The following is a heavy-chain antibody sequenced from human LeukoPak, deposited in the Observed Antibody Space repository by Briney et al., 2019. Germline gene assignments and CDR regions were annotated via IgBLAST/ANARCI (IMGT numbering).Heavy chain of an antibody. CDR3: ARSDYGDYLDY. D-gene: IGHD4-17*01. CDR2: ISSSGSTI. V-gene: IGHV3-11*01. J-gene: IGHJ4*02. CDR1: GSSISSSSYY. Sequence: LSLTCTVSGSSISSSSYYWGWIRQAPGKGLEWVSYISSSGSTIYYADSVKGRFTISRDNAKNSLYLQMNSLRAEDTAVYYCARSDYGDYLDYWGQGTLVTVSS.